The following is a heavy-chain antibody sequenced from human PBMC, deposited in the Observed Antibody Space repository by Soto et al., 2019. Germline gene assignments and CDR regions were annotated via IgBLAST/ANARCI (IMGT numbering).Heavy chain of an antibody. Sequence: QVQLQQWGAGLLKPSETLSLTCAVYGGSFSGYYWTWIRQPPGTGLEWIGEINHSGSTNYNPSLKXGVTISVDTSKHQFSLKLTSVTAADTAVYYCARDKITGLFDYWGQGTLVTVSS. J-gene: IGHJ4*02. D-gene: IGHD2-8*02. CDR1: GGSFSGYY. V-gene: IGHV4-34*01. CDR2: INHSGST. CDR3: ARDKITGLFDY.